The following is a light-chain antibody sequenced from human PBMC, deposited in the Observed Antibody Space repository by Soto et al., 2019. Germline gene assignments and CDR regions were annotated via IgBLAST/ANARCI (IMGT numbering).Light chain of an antibody. CDR3: GSYTSSSSYV. Sequence: QSVLTQPASVSGSPGQSITISCTGTSSDVGGYKYVSWYQQHPDKAPKLIIYDVTNRPSGISNRFSGSKSGNTASLTISGLQAEDVADYYCGSYTSSSSYVFGTGTKSPS. CDR1: SSDVGGYKY. CDR2: DVT. J-gene: IGLJ1*01. V-gene: IGLV2-14*01.